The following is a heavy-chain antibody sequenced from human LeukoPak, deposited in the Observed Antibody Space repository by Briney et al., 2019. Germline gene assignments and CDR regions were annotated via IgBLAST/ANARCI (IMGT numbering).Heavy chain of an antibody. D-gene: IGHD2-21*01. V-gene: IGHV3-30*02. Sequence: GGSLRLSCAASGFTFSSYGMHWVRQAPGKGLEWVAFIRYDGSNKYYADSVKGRFTISRDNSKNSLYLQMNSLRAEDTAVYYCARDSDCGGDCYYFDPWGQGTLVTVSS. J-gene: IGHJ5*02. CDR1: GFTFSSYG. CDR3: ARDSDCGGDCYYFDP. CDR2: IRYDGSNK.